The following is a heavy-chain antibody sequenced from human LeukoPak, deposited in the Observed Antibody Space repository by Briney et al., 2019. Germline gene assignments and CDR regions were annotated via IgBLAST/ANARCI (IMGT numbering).Heavy chain of an antibody. CDR2: ISGHAGSI. Sequence: GGSLRLSCAASGFTFSSYAMSWVRQAPGKGLEWVSVISGHAGSIYYADSVKGRFTISRDNSKNALYLEMNSLRAEDTAVYYCAKDIVVVPAGGDYFDYWGQGTLVTVSS. D-gene: IGHD2-2*01. V-gene: IGHV3-23*01. CDR3: AKDIVVVPAGGDYFDY. CDR1: GFTFSSYA. J-gene: IGHJ4*02.